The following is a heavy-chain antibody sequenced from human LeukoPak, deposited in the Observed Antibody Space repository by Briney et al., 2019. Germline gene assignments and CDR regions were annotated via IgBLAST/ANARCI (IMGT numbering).Heavy chain of an antibody. Sequence: GASVKVSCRASGGTFSSYAISWVRQAPGQGLEWMGWINTNTGNPTYAQGFTGRFVFSLDTSVSTAYLQISSLKAEDTAVYYCARQSTYYYGSGSFNWFDPWGQGTLVTVSS. V-gene: IGHV7-4-1*02. CDR3: ARQSTYYYGSGSFNWFDP. CDR2: INTNTGNP. D-gene: IGHD3-10*01. CDR1: GGTFSSYA. J-gene: IGHJ5*02.